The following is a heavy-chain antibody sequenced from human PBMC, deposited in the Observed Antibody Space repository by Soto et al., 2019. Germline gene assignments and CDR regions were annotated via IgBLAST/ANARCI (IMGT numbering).Heavy chain of an antibody. Sequence: QVQLVESGGGVVQPGRSLRLSCAASGVTFSSYGMHWVRQAPGKGLEWVAVISYDGTNKYYADSVKGRFTISRDDSKNTLYLQMNSLRPVDTAVYYCAKEKATRGYIFLVDYWGQGTMVTVSS. V-gene: IGHV3-30*18. CDR2: ISYDGTNK. D-gene: IGHD5-18*01. J-gene: IGHJ4*02. CDR1: GVTFSSYG. CDR3: AKEKATRGYIFLVDY.